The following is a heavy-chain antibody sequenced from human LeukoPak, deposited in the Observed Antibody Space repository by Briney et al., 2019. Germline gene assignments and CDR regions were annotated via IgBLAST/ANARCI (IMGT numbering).Heavy chain of an antibody. D-gene: IGHD1-26*01. J-gene: IGHJ4*02. Sequence: GGSLRLSCAASGFTFSSYAMSWVRQAPEKGLEWVSVIYSGGSTYYADSVKGRFTISRDNSKNTLYLQMNSLRAEDTAVYYCATSPSIVGAIFDYWGQGTLVTVSS. CDR1: GFTFSSYA. CDR2: IYSGGST. V-gene: IGHV3-53*01. CDR3: ATSPSIVGAIFDY.